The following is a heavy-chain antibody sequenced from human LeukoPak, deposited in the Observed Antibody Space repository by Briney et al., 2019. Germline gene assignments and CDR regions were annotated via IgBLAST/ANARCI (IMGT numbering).Heavy chain of an antibody. D-gene: IGHD3-10*01. Sequence: GGSLRLSCAASGYTLSSNYMSWVRQARGKGVEWVSDFYCGGNTCYADPVKRRLTNSRVNAKNSLCVQKNSLRAEDRAVYYCASGLGMRAFDIWGQGTMVTVSS. CDR2: FYCGGNT. J-gene: IGHJ3*02. V-gene: IGHV3-53*01. CDR1: GYTLSSNY. CDR3: ASGLGMRAFDI.